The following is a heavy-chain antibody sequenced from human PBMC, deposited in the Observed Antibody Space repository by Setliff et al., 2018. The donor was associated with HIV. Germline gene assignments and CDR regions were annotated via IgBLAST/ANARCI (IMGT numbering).Heavy chain of an antibody. D-gene: IGHD4-17*01. CDR1: GGSISSYY. CDR2: IYYGGSS. J-gene: IGHJ4*02. CDR3: AGGDLYGDYAFSY. Sequence: PSETLSLTCTVSGGSISSYYWSVFRQPPGKGLEWIGYIYYGGSSNYNPSLKSRVTISVDTSNNQFSLKLSSVTTADTAVYYRAGGDLYGDYAFSYWGQGTLVTVSS. V-gene: IGHV4-59*03.